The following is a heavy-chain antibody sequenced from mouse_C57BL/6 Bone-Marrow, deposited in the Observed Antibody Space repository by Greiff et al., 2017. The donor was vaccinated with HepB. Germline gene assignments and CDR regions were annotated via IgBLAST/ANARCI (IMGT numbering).Heavy chain of an antibody. CDR3: SGRSYGGYFDD. D-gene: IGHD1-1*02. CDR2: IDPNSGGT. J-gene: IGHJ2*01. Sequence: QVQLQQPGAELVKPGASVKLSCKASGYTFTSYWMHWVKQRPGRGLEWIGRIDPNSGGTKYTEKFKRKATLTVNTPSSTAYMQLSSLTSEDSAVYYYSGRSYGGYFDDWGKGTTLTVSS. V-gene: IGHV1-72*01. CDR1: GYTFTSYW.